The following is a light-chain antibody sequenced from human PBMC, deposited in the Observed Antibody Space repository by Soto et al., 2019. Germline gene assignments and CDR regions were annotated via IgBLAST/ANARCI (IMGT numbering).Light chain of an antibody. V-gene: IGLV2-8*01. CDR2: DVV. CDR3: CSYTGGNSLV. J-gene: IGLJ3*02. Sequence: QSALTQPPSASGSPGQSVTISFTGTSSDVGAYPYVSWYQQHPGKAPKLMIYDVVKRPSGVPDRFSGSKSGNTASLTVSGLQTEDEADYYCCSYTGGNSLVFGGGTKLTVL. CDR1: SSDVGAYPY.